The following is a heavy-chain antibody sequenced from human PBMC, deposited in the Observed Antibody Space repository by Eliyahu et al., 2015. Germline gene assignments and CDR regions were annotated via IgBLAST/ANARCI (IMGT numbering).Heavy chain of an antibody. CDR3: ARDRLMTTVTTRAFDV. D-gene: IGHD4-11*01. J-gene: IGHJ3*01. V-gene: IGHV4-31*03. Sequence: QVQLQESGPGLVKASQTLSLPCSVSGDSVSSGSHXWSWIRQHPGKGLXWVGYISSSGGTYYNPSLKSRLTMSVDTSKNQFSLKLTYVTAADTAVYFCARDRLMTTVTTRAFDVWGQGTVVTVSS. CDR2: ISSSGGT. CDR1: GDSVSSGSHX.